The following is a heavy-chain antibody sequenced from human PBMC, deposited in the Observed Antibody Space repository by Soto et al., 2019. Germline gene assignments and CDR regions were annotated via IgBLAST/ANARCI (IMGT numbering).Heavy chain of an antibody. CDR3: ARETIGYCSGGSCHLGY. V-gene: IGHV3-33*01. CDR1: GFTFSSYG. Sequence: QVQLVESGGGVVQPGRSLRLSCAASGFTFSSYGMHWVRQAPGKGLEWVAVIWYDGSNNYYADSVKGRFTISRDNSKNTLYLQMNSLRAEDTAVYYCARETIGYCSGGSCHLGYWGQGTLVTVSS. J-gene: IGHJ4*02. CDR2: IWYDGSNN. D-gene: IGHD2-15*01.